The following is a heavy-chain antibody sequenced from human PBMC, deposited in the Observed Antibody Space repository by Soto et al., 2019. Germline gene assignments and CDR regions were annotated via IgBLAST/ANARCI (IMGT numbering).Heavy chain of an antibody. V-gene: IGHV2-5*02. CDR2: VYWGGDK. CDR1: GFSLTSTGVA. CDR3: AHGYHYVDS. J-gene: IGHJ4*02. Sequence: QITLRESGPTLVKPTQTLTLTCTFSGFSLTSTGVAVGLIRQPPGKALEWLALVYWGGDKRYSPALKSRLSVTQDTSKHQVVLTLTTVDPVDTATYFCAHGYHYVDSWCQGTLVTVSS.